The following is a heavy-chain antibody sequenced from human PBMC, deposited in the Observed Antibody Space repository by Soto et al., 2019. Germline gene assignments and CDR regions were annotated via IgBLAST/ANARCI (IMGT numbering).Heavy chain of an antibody. CDR2: IDHSGNT. V-gene: IGHV4-59*12. CDR1: GGSISSYY. Sequence: SETLSLTCTVSGGSISSYYWSWIRQPPGKGLEWIGYIDHSGNTNYNPSLKSRVTISVDTSKKQFSLKLNSVTAADTAVYYCARGNWFDPWGQGTVVTVSS. J-gene: IGHJ5*02. CDR3: ARGNWFDP.